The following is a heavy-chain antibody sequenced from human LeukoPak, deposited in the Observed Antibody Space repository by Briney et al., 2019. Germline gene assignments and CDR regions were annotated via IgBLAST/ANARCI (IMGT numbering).Heavy chain of an antibody. CDR1: GFTFSSYA. D-gene: IGHD3-3*01. CDR3: AGVYVWSGSNYGMDV. V-gene: IGHV3-30*04. J-gene: IGHJ6*02. Sequence: GRSLRLSCAASGFTFSSYAMHWVRQAPGKGLEWVAVISYDGSNKYYADSVKGRFTISRDNSKNTLYLQMNSLRAEDTAVYYCAGVYVWSGSNYGMDVWGQGTTVTVSS. CDR2: ISYDGSNK.